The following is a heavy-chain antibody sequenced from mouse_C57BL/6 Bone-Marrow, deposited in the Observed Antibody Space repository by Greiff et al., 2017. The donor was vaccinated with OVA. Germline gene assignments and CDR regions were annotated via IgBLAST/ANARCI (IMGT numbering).Heavy chain of an antibody. CDR2: IHPNSGST. Sequence: VQLQQPGPELVKPGASVKLSCKASGYTFPSYWMHWVKQRPGQGLEWIGMIHPNSGSTNYNEKFKSKATLTVDKASSTAYMQLSSLTSEDSAVYYCARGDYGSSKDYWGQGTTLTVSS. V-gene: IGHV1-64*01. CDR1: GYTFPSYW. CDR3: ARGDYGSSKDY. J-gene: IGHJ2*01. D-gene: IGHD1-1*01.